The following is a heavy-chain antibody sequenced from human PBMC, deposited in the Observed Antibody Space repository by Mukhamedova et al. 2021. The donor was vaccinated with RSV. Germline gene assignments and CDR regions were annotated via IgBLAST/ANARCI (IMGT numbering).Heavy chain of an antibody. Sequence: GKGLEWVSYISSTGTTIYYADSVKGRFTISRDNAKNSLYLQMNSLTAEDTALYYCARGHCSGGSCYLFDYWGRGTLVSVSS. V-gene: IGHV3-48*03. D-gene: IGHD2-15*01. CDR2: ISSTGTTI. CDR3: ARGHCSGGSCYLFDY. J-gene: IGHJ4*02.